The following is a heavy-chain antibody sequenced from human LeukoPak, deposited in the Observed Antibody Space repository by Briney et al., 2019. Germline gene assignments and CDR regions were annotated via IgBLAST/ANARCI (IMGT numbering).Heavy chain of an antibody. CDR3: GHHPFHWLERHAFDI. CDR1: DFSRSTSGVG. V-gene: IGHV2-5*01. Sequence: SSPTLANNTQTLTLTCTFSDFSRSTSGVGVDWIRQPPGKALEWLAPNKWHDDKRYTPSLKSRLTINEDPYKHQVVLTMTNTDPVDTATYYCGHHPFHWLERHAFDIWGQGTMVTVSS. J-gene: IGHJ3*02. D-gene: IGHD3-9*01. CDR2: NKWHDDK.